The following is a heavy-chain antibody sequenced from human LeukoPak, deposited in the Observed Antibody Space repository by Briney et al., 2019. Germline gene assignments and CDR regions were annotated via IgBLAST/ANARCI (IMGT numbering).Heavy chain of an antibody. V-gene: IGHV3-11*03. D-gene: IGHD6-13*01. CDR1: GFTFSDYY. J-gene: IGHJ4*02. CDR3: ARNVRGNSSWYEVGFDY. Sequence: GPLSLSCAASGFTFSDYYMSWIRQAPGKGLGWVSHISGSSSYTKYADSVKGRFTISRDNAKNSLYLQMNSLRVEDTAVYYCARNVRGNSSWYEVGFDYWGQGSLVTVSS. CDR2: ISGSSSYT.